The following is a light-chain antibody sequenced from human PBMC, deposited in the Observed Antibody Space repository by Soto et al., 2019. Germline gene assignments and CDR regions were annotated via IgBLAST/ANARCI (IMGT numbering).Light chain of an antibody. CDR3: QQTYSTQT. J-gene: IGKJ4*01. CDR2: SAS. V-gene: IGKV1-39*01. CDR1: QSISNY. Sequence: DIQLTQSPSSLSASVGDRVTLTCRASQSISNYLNWYQHKPGKAPKLLIYSASSLNGCVPSRFSGGGSRADFTLTISSLQHEDFASYYCQQTYSTQTFGGGTRVEI.